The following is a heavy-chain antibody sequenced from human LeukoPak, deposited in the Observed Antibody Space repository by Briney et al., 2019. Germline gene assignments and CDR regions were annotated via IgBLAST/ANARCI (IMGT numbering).Heavy chain of an antibody. D-gene: IGHD5-24*01. CDR2: ISYDGSNK. Sequence: GGSLRLSCAASGFTFSSYAMHWVRQAPGKGLESVAVISYDGSNKYYADSVKGRFTISRDNSKNTLYLQMNSLRAEDTAVYYCARDPGTITYWGQGTLVTVSS. CDR1: GFTFSSYA. V-gene: IGHV3-30-3*01. J-gene: IGHJ4*02. CDR3: ARDPGTITY.